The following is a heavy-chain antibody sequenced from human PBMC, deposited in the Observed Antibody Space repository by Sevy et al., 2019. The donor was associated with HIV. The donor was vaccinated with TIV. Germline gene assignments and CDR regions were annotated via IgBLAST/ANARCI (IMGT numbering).Heavy chain of an antibody. CDR3: ASKRGYNDGPFDY. Sequence: SETLSLTCTVSGRSFTSSDSYWSWIRQPPGEGLEWIGYIHYTGGTYYNPFLKSRVAMSVDTSERKFSLKLSFLTAADTAVYYCASKRGYNDGPFDYWGQGTLVTVSS. V-gene: IGHV4-30-4*01. CDR1: GRSFTSSDSY. CDR2: IHYTGGT. D-gene: IGHD5-12*01. J-gene: IGHJ4*02.